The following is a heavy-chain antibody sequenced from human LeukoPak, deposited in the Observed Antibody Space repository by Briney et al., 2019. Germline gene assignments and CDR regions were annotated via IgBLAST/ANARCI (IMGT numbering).Heavy chain of an antibody. CDR2: INHSGST. CDR1: GGSFSGYY. V-gene: IGHV4-34*01. Sequence: SETLSLTCAVYGGSFSGYYWSWIRQPPGKGLEWIGEINHSGSTNYNPSLKSRVTISVDTSKNQFSLKVSSVTAADTAVYYCARQYSSSWYKLGYFQHWGQGTLVTVSS. D-gene: IGHD6-13*01. J-gene: IGHJ1*01. CDR3: ARQYSSSWYKLGYFQH.